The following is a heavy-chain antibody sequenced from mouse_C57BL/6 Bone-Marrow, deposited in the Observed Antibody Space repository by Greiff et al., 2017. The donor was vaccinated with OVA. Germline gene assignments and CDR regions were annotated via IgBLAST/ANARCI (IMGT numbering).Heavy chain of an antibody. CDR2: ISYDGSN. CDR3: ARDSSRYFDY. Sequence: DVKLQESGPGLVKPSQSLSLTCSVTGYSITSGYYWNWIRQFPGNKLEWMGYISYDGSNNYNPSLKNRISITRDTSKNQFFLKLNSVTTEDTATYYCARDSSRYFDYWGQGTTLTVSS. J-gene: IGHJ2*01. CDR1: GYSITSGYY. D-gene: IGHD3-1*01. V-gene: IGHV3-6*01.